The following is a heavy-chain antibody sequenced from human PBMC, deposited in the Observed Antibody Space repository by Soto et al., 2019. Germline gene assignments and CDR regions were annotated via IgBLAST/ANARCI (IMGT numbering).Heavy chain of an antibody. V-gene: IGHV3-30*03. Sequence: PGGSLRLSCAASGFTFSSYGIHWVRQAPGKGLEWVAVISYDGSNKYYADSVKGRFSISRDNSKNTLYLQMNSLRTEDTAVYYCAGVPTSTGYWGQGTLVTVSS. J-gene: IGHJ4*02. CDR1: GFTFSSYG. CDR2: ISYDGSNK. CDR3: AGVPTSTGY.